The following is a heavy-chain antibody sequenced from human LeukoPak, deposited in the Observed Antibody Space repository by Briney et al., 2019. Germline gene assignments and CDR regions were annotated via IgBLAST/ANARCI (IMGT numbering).Heavy chain of an antibody. J-gene: IGHJ5*02. V-gene: IGHV4-34*01. CDR3: ARGSIGLSAGYCSGGSCYSWFDP. Sequence: SETLSLTCAVYGGSFSGYYWIWMRQPPGKGLEWIGEINHSGSTNYNPSLKSRVTISVDTSKNQFSLKLRSVTAADTAVYYCARGSIGLSAGYCSGGSCYSWFDPWGQGTLVTVSS. D-gene: IGHD2-15*01. CDR2: INHSGST. CDR1: GGSFSGYY.